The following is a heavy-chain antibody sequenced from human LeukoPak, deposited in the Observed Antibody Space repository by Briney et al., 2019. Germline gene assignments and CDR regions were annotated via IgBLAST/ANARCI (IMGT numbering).Heavy chain of an antibody. CDR2: YSGCGGTT. CDR1: GFTFNSYT. D-gene: IGHD2-2*02. CDR3: ARDLLYHVSMDV. J-gene: IGHJ6*04. Sequence: PGGSLRLSCAASGFTFNSYTMNWVRQAPGKGLGLVLGYSGCGGTTYYPDSVKGLIAIPRNNSKNTLFLQLHKLSVEDTALYYCARDLLYHVSMDVWGEGPTVRVSS. V-gene: IGHV3-23*01.